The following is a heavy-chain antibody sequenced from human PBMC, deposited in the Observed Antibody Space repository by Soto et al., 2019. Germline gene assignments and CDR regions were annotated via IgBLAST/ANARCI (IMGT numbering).Heavy chain of an antibody. D-gene: IGHD3-22*01. Sequence: QVQLVESGGGVVQPGRSLRLSCAASGFTFSSYGMHWVRQAPGKGLEWVAVISYDGSNKYYADSVKGRFTISRDNSXNXLXXQMTSLRAEHTAVYYCAKAGDLSGYYDPTYNCFHPWGQGPLVTVSS. J-gene: IGHJ5*02. CDR1: GFTFSSYG. CDR3: AKAGDLSGYYDPTYNCFHP. V-gene: IGHV3-30*18. CDR2: ISYDGSNK.